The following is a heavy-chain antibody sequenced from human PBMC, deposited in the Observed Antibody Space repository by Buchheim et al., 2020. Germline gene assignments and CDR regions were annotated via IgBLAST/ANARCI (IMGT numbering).Heavy chain of an antibody. D-gene: IGHD2-15*01. CDR2: ISYDGSNK. Sequence: QVQLVESGGGVVQPGRSLRLSCAASGFTFSSYAMHWVRQAPGKGLEWVAAISYDGSNKYYADSVKGRFTIIRDNSKNKLLLQMNSLRAEDTAVYYCARERASDIVVVVAASDKTSDNWFDPWGQGTL. V-gene: IGHV3-30*04. CDR3: ARERASDIVVVVAASDKTSDNWFDP. CDR1: GFTFSSYA. J-gene: IGHJ5*02.